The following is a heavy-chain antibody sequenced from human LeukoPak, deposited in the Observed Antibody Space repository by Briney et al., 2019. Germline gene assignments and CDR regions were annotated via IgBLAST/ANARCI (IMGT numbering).Heavy chain of an antibody. CDR1: GFTISNNY. CDR2: IYSGGTT. V-gene: IGHV3-53*01. Sequence: GGSLRLSCAASGFTISNNYMSWVRQAPGEGLEWVSVIYSGGTTSYADSVKARFTISRDNSRNTLYLQMNSLRAEDMAVYYCARAHPDYGDYGVDYWGQGTLVSVSS. J-gene: IGHJ4*02. D-gene: IGHD4-17*01. CDR3: ARAHPDYGDYGVDY.